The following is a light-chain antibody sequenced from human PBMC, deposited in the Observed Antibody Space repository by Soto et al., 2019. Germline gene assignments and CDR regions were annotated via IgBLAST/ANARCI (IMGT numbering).Light chain of an antibody. J-gene: IGKJ4*01. V-gene: IGKV1-39*01. CDR1: QSISSY. CDR3: QPGELT. Sequence: DIQMTQSPSSLSASVGDRVTITCRASQSISSYLNWYQQKPGKAPKLLIYAASSLQSGVPSRFSGSGSVTDFTLTISSLQPEDFATYYCQPGELTFCGGTKVEIK. CDR2: AAS.